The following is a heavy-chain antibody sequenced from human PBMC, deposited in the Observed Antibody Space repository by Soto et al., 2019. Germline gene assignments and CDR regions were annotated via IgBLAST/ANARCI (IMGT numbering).Heavy chain of an antibody. J-gene: IGHJ4*02. CDR2: INHSGNT. CDR1: GASLSDNY. Sequence: SETLSLTCAVYGASLSDNYCNWLRQPPGKGLEWIGEINHSGNTNYNPSLRSRVTISVDTSKNQFSLKLSSVTAADTAVYYCARASHSSGWSARSGEALDYWGQGTLVTVSS. D-gene: IGHD6-19*01. CDR3: ARASHSSGWSARSGEALDY. V-gene: IGHV4-34*01.